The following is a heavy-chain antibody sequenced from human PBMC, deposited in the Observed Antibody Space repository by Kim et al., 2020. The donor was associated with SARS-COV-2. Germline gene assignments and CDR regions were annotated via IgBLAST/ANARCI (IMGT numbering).Heavy chain of an antibody. D-gene: IGHD3-3*01. CDR1: GGSFSGYY. J-gene: IGHJ3*02. CDR3: ARGGYDFWSGSVRAFDI. CDR2: INHSGST. Sequence: SETLSLTCAVYGGSFSGYYWSWIRQPPGKGLEWIGEINHSGSTNYNPSLKSRVTISVDTSKIQFSLKLSSVTAADTAVYYCARGGYDFWSGSVRAFDIWGQGTMVTVSS. V-gene: IGHV4-34*01.